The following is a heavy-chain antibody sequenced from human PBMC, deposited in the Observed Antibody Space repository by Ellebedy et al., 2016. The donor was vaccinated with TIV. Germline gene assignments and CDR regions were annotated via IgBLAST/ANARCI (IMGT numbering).Heavy chain of an antibody. CDR2: ISPYNDNT. J-gene: IGHJ4*02. V-gene: IGHV1-18*01. D-gene: IGHD3/OR15-3a*01. CDR1: GYTFSAFG. Sequence: AASVKVSCKTSGYTFSAFGINWSRQAPGQGLEWMGWISPYNDNTHYAHNFQGRLTMTTDTSRTTVYLFLSSLTSDDTAVYFCARDHESNFGTLAYWGQGTLVTVSS. CDR3: ARDHESNFGTLAY.